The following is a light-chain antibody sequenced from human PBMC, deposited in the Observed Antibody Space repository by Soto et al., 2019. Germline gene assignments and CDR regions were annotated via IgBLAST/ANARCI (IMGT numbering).Light chain of an antibody. CDR3: QQYGSSPAVT. CDR1: QSISSNY. J-gene: IGKJ4*01. V-gene: IGKV3-20*01. CDR2: DAS. Sequence: EIVLTQAPGTLSFSPGETATLSCRASQSISSNYLAWYQQKPGQAPRLLIYDASRRATGIPDRFSGSGSGTDFTLTISRLEPEDFAVYYCQQYGSSPAVTLGGGTKVDIK.